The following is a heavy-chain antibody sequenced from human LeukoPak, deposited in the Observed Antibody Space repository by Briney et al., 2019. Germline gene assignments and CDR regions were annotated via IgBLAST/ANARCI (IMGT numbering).Heavy chain of an antibody. D-gene: IGHD1-26*01. CDR1: GFTFSSYA. J-gene: IGHJ4*02. Sequence: GGSLRLSCAASGFTFSSYAMHWVRQAPGKGLEWVAVISYDGSNKYYADSVKGRFTISRDNSENTLYLQMNSLRAEDTAVYYCASDSRSSGSYNFDYWGQGTLVTVSS. CDR3: ASDSRSSGSYNFDY. CDR2: ISYDGSNK. V-gene: IGHV3-30*04.